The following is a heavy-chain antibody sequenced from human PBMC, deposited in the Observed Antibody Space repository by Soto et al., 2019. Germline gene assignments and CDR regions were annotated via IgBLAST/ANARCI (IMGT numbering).Heavy chain of an antibody. Sequence: EVQLVESGGGLVQPGGSLRLSCAASGFTFSSYSMNWVRQAPGKGLEWVSYISSSSSTIYYADSVKGRFTISRDNAKNSLYLQMNSLGAEDTAVYYCARDREGYDFWSGYFDYYYMDVWGKGTTVTVSS. CDR1: GFTFSSYS. CDR3: ARDREGYDFWSGYFDYYYMDV. V-gene: IGHV3-48*01. D-gene: IGHD3-3*01. CDR2: ISSSSSTI. J-gene: IGHJ6*03.